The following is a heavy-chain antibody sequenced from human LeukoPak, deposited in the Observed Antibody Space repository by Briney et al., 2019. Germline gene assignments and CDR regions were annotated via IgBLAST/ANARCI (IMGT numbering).Heavy chain of an antibody. D-gene: IGHD1-1*01. CDR1: GGSISSYY. CDR2: IYYSGST. CDR3: ARGSTDSLGAFDI. J-gene: IGHJ3*02. V-gene: IGHV4-59*01. Sequence: SETLSLTCTVSGGSISSYYWNWIRQPPGKGLEWIGYIYYSGSTNCNPSLKSRVTISVDTSKNQFSLKLSSVTAADTAVYYCARGSTDSLGAFDIWGQGTMVTVSS.